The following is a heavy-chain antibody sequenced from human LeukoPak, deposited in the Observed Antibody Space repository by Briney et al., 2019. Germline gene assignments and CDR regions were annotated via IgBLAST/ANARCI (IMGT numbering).Heavy chain of an antibody. CDR1: GYTFTGYY. J-gene: IGHJ5*02. V-gene: IGHV1-2*02. CDR2: INPNSGGT. CDR3: ARVRIAAAGGWFDP. Sequence: ASVKVSCKASGYTFTGYYMHWVRQAPGQGLEWMGWINPNSGGTNYAQKFQGRVTMTRDTSISTAYMELSRLRSDDTAVYYCARVRIAAAGGWFDPWGQGALVTVSS. D-gene: IGHD6-13*01.